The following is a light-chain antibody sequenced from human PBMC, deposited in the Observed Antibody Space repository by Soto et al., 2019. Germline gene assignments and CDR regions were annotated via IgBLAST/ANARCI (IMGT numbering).Light chain of an antibody. V-gene: IGLV1-47*01. CDR3: AAWDDGVGGPA. CDR2: RNN. Sequence: QSVLTQPPSASGTPGQRVTISCSGSNSNIGNKYVYWYQQLPGTAPKLVMYRNNHRPSGVPDRFSGSKSGTSASLAISGLRSEDEAVYYCAAWDDGVGGPAFGGGTKLTVL. CDR1: NSNIGNKY. J-gene: IGLJ2*01.